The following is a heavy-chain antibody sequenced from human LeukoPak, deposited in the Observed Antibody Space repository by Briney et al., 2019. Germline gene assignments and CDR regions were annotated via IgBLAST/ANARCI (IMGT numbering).Heavy chain of an antibody. CDR2: INHSGST. CDR1: GGSFSGYY. V-gene: IGHV4-34*01. J-gene: IGHJ1*01. D-gene: IGHD3-22*01. CDR3: ARDRAVSDYYEGYFQH. Sequence: SETLSLTCAVYGGSFSGYYWSWIRQPPGKGLEWIGEINHSGSTNYNPSLKSRVTISVDTSKNQFSLKLSSVTAADTAVYYCARDRAVSDYYEGYFQHWGQGTLVTVSS.